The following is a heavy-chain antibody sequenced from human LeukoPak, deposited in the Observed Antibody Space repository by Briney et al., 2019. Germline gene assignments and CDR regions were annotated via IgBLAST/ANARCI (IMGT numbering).Heavy chain of an antibody. V-gene: IGHV3-74*01. D-gene: IGHD1-26*01. CDR2: INSDGSST. CDR1: GFTFISYW. Sequence: GGSLRLSCAASGFTFISYWMHCLRQAPGKGLVWVSRINSDGSSTSYADSVKGRFTISRDNAKNTLYLQMNSLRAEDTAVYYCARAKWELPTDYLVQGTLVTVSS. CDR3: ARAKWELPTDY. J-gene: IGHJ4*02.